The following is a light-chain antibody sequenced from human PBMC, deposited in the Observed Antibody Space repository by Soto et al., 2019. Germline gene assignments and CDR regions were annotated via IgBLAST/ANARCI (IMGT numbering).Light chain of an antibody. CDR2: EVS. V-gene: IGLV2-14*01. CDR3: SSYISSSTHLV. Sequence: QSARTQPASVSGSPGQSITISCTGTSSDVGGYNYVSWYQQHPGKAPKLMIYEVSNRPSGVSNRFSGSKSGNTASLTISGLQAEDEADYYCSSYISSSTHLVFGGGTKLTVL. CDR1: SSDVGGYNY. J-gene: IGLJ2*01.